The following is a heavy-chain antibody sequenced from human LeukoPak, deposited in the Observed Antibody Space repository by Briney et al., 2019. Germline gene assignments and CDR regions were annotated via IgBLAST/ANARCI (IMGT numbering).Heavy chain of an antibody. D-gene: IGHD6-6*01. CDR2: INHSGST. CDR1: GGSFSGYY. J-gene: IGHJ3*02. V-gene: IGHV4-34*01. CDR3: ARETAARDAFDI. Sequence: SETLSLTCAVHGGSFSGYYWSWIRQPPGKGLEWIGEINHSGSTNYNPSLKSRVTISVDTSKNQFSLKLSSVTAADTAVYYCARETAARDAFDIWGQGTMVTVSS.